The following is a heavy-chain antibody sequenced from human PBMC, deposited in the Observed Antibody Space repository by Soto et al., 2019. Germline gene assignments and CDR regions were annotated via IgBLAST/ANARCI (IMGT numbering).Heavy chain of an antibody. CDR3: ARGLHSASFDY. V-gene: IGHV4-31*03. D-gene: IGHD3-10*01. CDR1: GGSISSGGYY. CDR2: IYYSGST. J-gene: IGHJ4*02. Sequence: SETLSLTCTVSGGSISSGGYYWSWIRQHPGKGLEWIGYIYYSGSTYYNPSLKSRVTISVDTSKNQFSLKLSSVTAADTAGYYCARGLHSASFDYWGQGTLVTVSS.